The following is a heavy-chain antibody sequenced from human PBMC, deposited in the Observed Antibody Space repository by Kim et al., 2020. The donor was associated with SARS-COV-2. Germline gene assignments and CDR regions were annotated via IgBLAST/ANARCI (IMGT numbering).Heavy chain of an antibody. Sequence: SVKGRSSISRDNSQNTLYLQLDSRRAEDTAVYYCAKKKTGGAIFGVSDFDFWGQGTLVTVSS. D-gene: IGHD3-3*01. CDR3: AKKKTGGAIFGVSDFDF. J-gene: IGHJ4*02. V-gene: IGHV3-23*01.